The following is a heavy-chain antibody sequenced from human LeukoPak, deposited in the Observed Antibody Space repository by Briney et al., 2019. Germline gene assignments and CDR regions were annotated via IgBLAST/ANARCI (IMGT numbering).Heavy chain of an antibody. J-gene: IGHJ4*02. D-gene: IGHD6-13*01. CDR1: GGSFSGYY. CDR3: ARGPYSSSWYLRSYYFDY. Sequence: SETLSLTCAVYGGSFSGYYWSWIRQPPGKGLEWIGEINHSGTTNYNPAHKSRVTISVDTSKNQFSLKLSSVTAADTAVYYCARGPYSSSWYLRSYYFDYWGQGTLVTVSS. V-gene: IGHV4-34*01. CDR2: INHSGTT.